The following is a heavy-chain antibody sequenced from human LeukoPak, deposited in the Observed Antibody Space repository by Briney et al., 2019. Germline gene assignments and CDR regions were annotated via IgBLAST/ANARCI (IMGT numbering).Heavy chain of an antibody. Sequence: GGSLRLSCAASGFTFSSYAMSWVRQAPGKGLEWVSVIYSGGSTYYADSVKGRFTISRDNSKNTLYLQMNSLRAEDTAVYYCAREYYDSSALGYWGQGTLVTVSS. V-gene: IGHV3-66*02. CDR1: GFTFSSYA. CDR3: AREYYDSSALGY. D-gene: IGHD3-22*01. J-gene: IGHJ4*02. CDR2: IYSGGST.